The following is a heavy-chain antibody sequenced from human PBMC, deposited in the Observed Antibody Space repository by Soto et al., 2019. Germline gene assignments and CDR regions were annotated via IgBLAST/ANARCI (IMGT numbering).Heavy chain of an antibody. V-gene: IGHV1-8*01. Sequence: VQLLQSGAEVKKPGASVKVSCKTSGFTFTSYDINWVRQAPGHGLEWLGWVNPNSGNTDYAQKFQGRVTMTRNTSITTAYMELSSLRSEDTAGYYCARVPFVNFGDSVPFDCWGQGTLVTVSS. CDR1: GFTFTSYD. J-gene: IGHJ4*02. CDR3: ARVPFVNFGDSVPFDC. D-gene: IGHD4-17*01. CDR2: VNPNSGNT.